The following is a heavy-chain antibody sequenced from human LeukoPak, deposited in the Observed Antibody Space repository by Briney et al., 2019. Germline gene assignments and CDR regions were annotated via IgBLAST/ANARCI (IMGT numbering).Heavy chain of an antibody. J-gene: IGHJ4*02. CDR2: ISDSVRTT. CDR3: AKGHFKDSSGYYPYYFDY. V-gene: IGHV3-23*01. Sequence: GGSLRPSSAPSGFTSSTYAMSRVRQAPGKGLEWGSGISDSVRTTYYADTVKGRFTISRDNSKNTLYLQMNSLRAEDTAVYYCAKGHFKDSSGYYPYYFDYWGQGALVTVSS. D-gene: IGHD3-22*01. CDR1: GFTSSTYA.